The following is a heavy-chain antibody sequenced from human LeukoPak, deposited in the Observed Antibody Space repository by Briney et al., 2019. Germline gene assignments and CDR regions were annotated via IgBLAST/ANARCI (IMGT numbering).Heavy chain of an antibody. CDR2: VSTSNGAT. CDR1: GYTFNRYI. Sequence: ASVKVSCKTSGYTFNRYIITWVRQAPGQGVEWMGWVSTSNGATNYAEKFQGRVTMTTEAVTKTAYMELRRLTSGATAMYFCARVSDTSMVTPGFDSWGQGTLVTVS. D-gene: IGHD5-18*01. CDR3: ARVSDTSMVTPGFDS. V-gene: IGHV1-18*01. J-gene: IGHJ4*02.